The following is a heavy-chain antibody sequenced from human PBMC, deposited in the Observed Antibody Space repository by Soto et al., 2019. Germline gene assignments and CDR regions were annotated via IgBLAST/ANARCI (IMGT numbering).Heavy chain of an antibody. CDR1: GFTFIIYA. J-gene: IGHJ5*02. D-gene: IGHD2-2*01. V-gene: IGHV3-23*01. CDR2: ISGSGGST. CDR3: AKDPKDIVVVPVP. Sequence: GWALRLTCADSGFTFIIYAMSWVRQAPGKGLEWVSAISGSGGSTYYADSVKGRFTISRDNSKNTLYLQMNSLRAEDTAVYYCAKDPKDIVVVPVPWGQGTLVTVPS.